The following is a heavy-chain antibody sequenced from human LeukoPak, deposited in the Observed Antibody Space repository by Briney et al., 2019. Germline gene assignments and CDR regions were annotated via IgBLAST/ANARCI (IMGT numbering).Heavy chain of an antibody. D-gene: IGHD3-22*01. CDR1: GGTFSSYA. CDR2: IIPIFGTA. J-gene: IGHJ4*02. V-gene: IGHV1-69*13. Sequence: SVKVSCKASGGTFSSYAISWVRQAPGQGLEWMGGIIPIFGTANYAQKFQGRVTITADESTSTAYMELSSLRSEDTAVYYCAREATYYYDSSGPNKEGYYFDYWGQGTLVTVSS. CDR3: AREATYYYDSSGPNKEGYYFDY.